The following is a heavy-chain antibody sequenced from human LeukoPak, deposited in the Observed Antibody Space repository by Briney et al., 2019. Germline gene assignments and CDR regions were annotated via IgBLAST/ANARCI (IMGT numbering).Heavy chain of an antibody. D-gene: IGHD6-19*01. CDR2: IYYSGSA. Sequence: PSETLSLTCTVSGGSISGFYGGWIRQPPGKGLEWIGFIYYSGSANYNPSLKSRVTMSVDMSKNQFSLKLSSVTAADTAFYYCAGDRDSSGWFDYWGQGALVTVSS. CDR3: AGDRDSSGWFDY. J-gene: IGHJ4*02. CDR1: GGSISGFY. V-gene: IGHV4-59*01.